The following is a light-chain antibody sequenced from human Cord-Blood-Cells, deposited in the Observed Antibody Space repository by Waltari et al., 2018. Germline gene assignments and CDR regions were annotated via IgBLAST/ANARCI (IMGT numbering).Light chain of an antibody. Sequence: DIQMTKSTSFLSASVGDRVTIPCRASQSISSYLNWYQQKPGKAPKLLIYAASSLQSGVPSRFSGSGSGTDFTLTISSLQPEDFATYYCQQSYSTPRTFGQGTKVEIK. CDR2: AAS. CDR1: QSISSY. V-gene: IGKV1-39*01. CDR3: QQSYSTPRT. J-gene: IGKJ1*01.